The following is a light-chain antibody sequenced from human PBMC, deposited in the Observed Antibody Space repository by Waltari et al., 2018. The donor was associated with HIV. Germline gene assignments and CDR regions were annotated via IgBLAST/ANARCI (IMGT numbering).Light chain of an antibody. V-gene: IGLV3-21*02. Sequence: SYLLAQPPSVSVAPGQTAILTCGGNNIGSKSVHWYLQKPGQAPLLIVYDDSDRPSGVPVRFSGSKSGNTATLTISGVEAGDEADYFCQVWDTAATEHVTFGGGTKLSVL. CDR2: DDS. CDR3: QVWDTAATEHVT. CDR1: NIGSKS. J-gene: IGLJ2*01.